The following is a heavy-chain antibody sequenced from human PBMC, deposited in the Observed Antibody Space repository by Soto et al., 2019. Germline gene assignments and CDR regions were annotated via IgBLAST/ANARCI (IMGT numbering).Heavy chain of an antibody. V-gene: IGHV6-1*01. CDR3: TRITSFRGMDV. Sequence: SQTISLTCAISGDSVSSNSDAWNWIRQSTSRGLEWLGRTYYRSKWNNDYALSVKSRITINPDTPKNQFSLHLYSVTPEDTAVYYCTRITSFRGMDVWGQGTPGTVSS. J-gene: IGHJ6*02. CDR1: GDSVSSNSDA. D-gene: IGHD3-10*01. CDR2: TYYRSKWNN.